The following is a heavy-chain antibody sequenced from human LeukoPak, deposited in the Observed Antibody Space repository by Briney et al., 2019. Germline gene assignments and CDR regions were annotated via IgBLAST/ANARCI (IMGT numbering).Heavy chain of an antibody. CDR1: AFSLSAYN. J-gene: IGHJ4*02. CDR3: VRDRGTYRPIDY. V-gene: IGHV3-21*04. D-gene: IGHD1-26*01. CDR2: ISYTGTYI. Sequence: GGSLRLSCAASAFSLSAYNMNWVRQDPGKGLEWVSSISYTGTYIYYADSVKGRSTISRDNAQNSLYLQMNSLRAEDTAIYYCVRDRGTYRPIDYWGQGTLVTVSS.